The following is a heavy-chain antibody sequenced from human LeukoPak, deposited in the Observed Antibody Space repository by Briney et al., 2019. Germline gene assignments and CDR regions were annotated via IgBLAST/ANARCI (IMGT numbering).Heavy chain of an antibody. V-gene: IGHV4-39*07. J-gene: IGHJ4*02. CDR2: IYYSGAS. Sequence: SETLSLTCTVSGGSISSTSYYWGWIRQPPGRGLEWIGDIYYSGASDYNSSLKSRVTISVDTSKNQFSLKLSSLTAADTAVYYCASGRRNGYLYWDYWGQGTLVTVSS. D-gene: IGHD5-24*01. CDR1: GGSISSTSYY. CDR3: ASGRRNGYLYWDY.